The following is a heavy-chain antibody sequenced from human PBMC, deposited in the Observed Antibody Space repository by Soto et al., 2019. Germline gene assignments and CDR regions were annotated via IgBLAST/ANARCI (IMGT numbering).Heavy chain of an antibody. Sequence: QVQLVQSGAEVKKPGSSVKVSCKASGGTFSSYAISWVRQAPGQGLEWMGGIIPIFGTANYAQKFQGRVTISADDSEITAYMDLSRLRSDDTAVYDCVSGSHSGSWCFDLWGRGTLVTVSS. CDR1: GGTFSSYA. D-gene: IGHD3-10*01. V-gene: IGHV1-69*01. CDR2: IIPIFGTA. J-gene: IGHJ2*01. CDR3: VSGSHSGSWCFDL.